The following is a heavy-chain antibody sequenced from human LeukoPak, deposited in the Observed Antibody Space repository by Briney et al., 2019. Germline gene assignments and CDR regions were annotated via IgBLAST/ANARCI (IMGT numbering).Heavy chain of an antibody. D-gene: IGHD2-8*01. CDR2: INPNSGGT. Sequence: ASVKVSCKASGYTFTGYYMHWVRQAPGQGLEWMGWINPNSGGTNYAQKFQGWVTMTRDTSISTAYMELSRLRSDDTAVYYCARDRYCTNGVCYTNWFDRWGQGTLVTVSS. V-gene: IGHV1-2*04. CDR3: ARDRYCTNGVCYTNWFDR. CDR1: GYTFTGYY. J-gene: IGHJ5*02.